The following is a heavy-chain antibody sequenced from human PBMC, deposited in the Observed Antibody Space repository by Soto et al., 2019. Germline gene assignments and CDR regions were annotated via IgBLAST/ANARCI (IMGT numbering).Heavy chain of an antibody. CDR3: ARWEQYSGYDLFDY. J-gene: IGHJ4*02. D-gene: IGHD5-12*01. Sequence: GGSLRLSCAASGFTFSSYSMNWVRQAPGKGLEWVSYISSSSSTIYYADSVKGRFTISRDNAKNSLYLQMNSLRAEDTAVYYCARWEQYSGYDLFDYWGQGTLVTVSS. V-gene: IGHV3-48*01. CDR1: GFTFSSYS. CDR2: ISSSSSTI.